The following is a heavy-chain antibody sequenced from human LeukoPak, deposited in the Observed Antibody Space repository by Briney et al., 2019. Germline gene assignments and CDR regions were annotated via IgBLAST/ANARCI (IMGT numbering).Heavy chain of an antibody. Sequence: SVKVSCKASGGTFSSYAISWVRQAPGQGLEWMGGIIPIFGTANYAQKFQGRVTITADKSTNTAYMELSSLRSEDTAVYYCAGGIVVVVAATPREDYYYGMDVWGKGTTVTVSS. CDR3: AGGIVVVVAATPREDYYYGMDV. V-gene: IGHV1-69*06. CDR1: GGTFSSYA. D-gene: IGHD2-15*01. CDR2: IIPIFGTA. J-gene: IGHJ6*04.